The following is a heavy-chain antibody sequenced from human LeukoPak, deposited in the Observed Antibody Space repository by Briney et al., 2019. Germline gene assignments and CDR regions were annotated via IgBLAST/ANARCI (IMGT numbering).Heavy chain of an antibody. Sequence: PGGTLRLSCAASGFTFSSYGMSWVRQAPGKGLEWVSVIYSGGSTYYADSVKGRFTISRDNSKNTLYLQMNSLRAEDTAVYYCARAVRETNYYYYYMDVWGKGTTVTISS. D-gene: IGHD1-7*01. CDR2: IYSGGST. J-gene: IGHJ6*03. CDR3: ARAVRETNYYYYYMDV. V-gene: IGHV3-53*01. CDR1: GFTFSSYG.